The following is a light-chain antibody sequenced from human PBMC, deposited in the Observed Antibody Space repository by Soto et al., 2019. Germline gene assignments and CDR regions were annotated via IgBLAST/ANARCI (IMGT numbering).Light chain of an antibody. CDR3: QQRSNWPLT. CDR2: DAS. CDR1: QSVSSY. V-gene: IGKV3-11*01. J-gene: IGKJ4*01. Sequence: EIVLTQSPATLSLSPGERATLSCRASQSVSSYLAWYQQKPGQAPRLLIYDASNRATSIPARFSGSGSGTDFTLTISSLEPEDFAVYYCQQRSNWPLTFGGGTKVDIK.